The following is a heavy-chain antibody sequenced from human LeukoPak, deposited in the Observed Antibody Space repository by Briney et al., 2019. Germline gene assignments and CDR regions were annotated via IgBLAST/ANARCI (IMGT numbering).Heavy chain of an antibody. Sequence: GGSLRLSCVVPGFTFRDYWMSWVRQAPGKGLEWVGRIESKTDGGTTDYAAPVKGRFTISRDDSKNTLYLQMNSLKTEDTAVYYCTTDGGAFDYWGQGTLVTVSS. J-gene: IGHJ4*02. CDR3: TTDGGAFDY. V-gene: IGHV3-15*04. CDR1: GFTFRDYW. D-gene: IGHD3-3*01. CDR2: IESKTDGGTT.